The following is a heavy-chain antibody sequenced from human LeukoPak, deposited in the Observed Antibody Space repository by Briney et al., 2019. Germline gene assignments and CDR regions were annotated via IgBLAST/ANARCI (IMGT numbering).Heavy chain of an antibody. CDR1: GGTFSSYA. J-gene: IGHJ4*02. CDR3: ARGPVDTAMDPLYYFDY. V-gene: IGHV1-69*01. D-gene: IGHD5-18*01. Sequence: GSSVKVSCKASGGTFSSYAISWVRQAPGQGLEWMGGIIPIFGTANYAQKFQGRATITADESTSTAYMELSSLRSEDTAVYYCARGPVDTAMDPLYYFDYWGQGTLVTVSS. CDR2: IIPIFGTA.